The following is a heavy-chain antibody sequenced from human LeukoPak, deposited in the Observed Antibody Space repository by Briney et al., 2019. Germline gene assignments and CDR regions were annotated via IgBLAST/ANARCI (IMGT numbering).Heavy chain of an antibody. CDR1: GFSFTNYG. CDR3: ARPHSGSYYGGDDY. D-gene: IGHD1-26*01. Sequence: GASVKVSCKASGFSFTNYGISWVRQAPGQGLEWMGWISVHNGNTNYAQKLQGRVTMTTDTSTTTAHMELRSLRSDDTAVYYCARPHSGSYYGGDDYWGQGTLVTVSS. CDR2: ISVHNGNT. V-gene: IGHV1-18*01. J-gene: IGHJ4*02.